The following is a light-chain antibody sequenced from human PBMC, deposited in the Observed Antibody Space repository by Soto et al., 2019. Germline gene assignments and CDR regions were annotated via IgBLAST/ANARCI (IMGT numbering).Light chain of an antibody. CDR1: QTISIN. CDR2: GAS. J-gene: IGKJ1*01. V-gene: IGKV3-15*01. Sequence: ILMTQSPATLSVSPGERATLSCRASQTISINLAWYQQKPGQAPRLLIYGASTRATGIPARFSGSGSGTDFTLTISSLQSEDFAVYYCQQYNNWPWTFGQGTKVEIK. CDR3: QQYNNWPWT.